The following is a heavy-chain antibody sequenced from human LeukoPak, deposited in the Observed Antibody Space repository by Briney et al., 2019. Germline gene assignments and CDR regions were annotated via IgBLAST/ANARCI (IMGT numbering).Heavy chain of an antibody. CDR3: ARGLLWSGYYVFGLYYFDY. CDR1: GYTFTSYD. V-gene: IGHV1-8*03. J-gene: IGHJ4*02. D-gene: IGHD3-3*01. Sequence: GASVKVSCKASGYTFTSYDINWVRQATGQGLEWMGWMNPNSGNTGYAQKFQGRDTITRNTSISTAYMELSSLRSEDTAVYYCARGLLWSGYYVFGLYYFDYWGQGTLVTVSS. CDR2: MNPNSGNT.